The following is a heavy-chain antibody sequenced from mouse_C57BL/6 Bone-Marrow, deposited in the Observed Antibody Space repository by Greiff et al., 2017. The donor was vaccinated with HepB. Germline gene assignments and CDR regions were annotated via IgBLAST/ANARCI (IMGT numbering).Heavy chain of an antibody. CDR2: INPYNGGT. V-gene: IGHV1-19*01. J-gene: IGHJ2*01. D-gene: IGHD2-4*01. CDR3: ARGGRLRRGYYFDY. Sequence: EVQVVESGPVLVKPGASVKMSCKASGYTFTDYYMNWVKQSHGKSLEWIGVINPYNGGTSYNQKFKGKATLTVDKSSSTAYMELNSLTSEDSAVYYCARGGRLRRGYYFDYWGQGTTLTVSS. CDR1: GYTFTDYY.